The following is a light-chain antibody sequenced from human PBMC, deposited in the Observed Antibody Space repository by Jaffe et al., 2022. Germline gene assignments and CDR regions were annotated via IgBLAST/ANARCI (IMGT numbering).Light chain of an antibody. CDR2: EDY. V-gene: IGLV2-23*01. J-gene: IGLJ2*01. CDR1: SSDVGNYDL. CDR3: SSYAGSSIWV. Sequence: QSALTQPASVSASPGQSITISCTGTSSDVGNYDLVSWYQQHPGKAPKLMIYEDYKRPSGVSNRFSGSKSGNTASLTISGLQAEDEADYHCSSYAGSSIWVFGGGTKLTVL.